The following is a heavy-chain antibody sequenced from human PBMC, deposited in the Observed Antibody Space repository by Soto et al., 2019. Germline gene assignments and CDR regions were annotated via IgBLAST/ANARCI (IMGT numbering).Heavy chain of an antibody. CDR3: TTEEYFHGVPFDY. V-gene: IGHV3-15*01. D-gene: IGHD2-8*01. CDR1: GFTFSNAW. J-gene: IGHJ4*02. Sequence: GGSLRLSCAASGFTFSNAWMSWVRQAPGKGLEWVGRIKSKTDGGTTDYAAPVKGRFTISRDDSKNTLYLQMNSLKTEDTAVYYCTTEEYFHGVPFDYWGQGTLVTVSS. CDR2: IKSKTDGGTT.